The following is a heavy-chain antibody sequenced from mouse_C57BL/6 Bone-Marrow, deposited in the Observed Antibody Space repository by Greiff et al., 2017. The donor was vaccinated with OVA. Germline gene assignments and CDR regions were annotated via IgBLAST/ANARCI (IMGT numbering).Heavy chain of an antibody. CDR1: GFTFSSYA. J-gene: IGHJ2*01. CDR3: ASIYYYGSSPFFDY. Sequence: EVQRVESGGGLVKPGGSLKLSCAASGFTFSSYAMSWVRQTPAKRLEWVATISDGGSYTYYPDNVQGRFTISIDNAKNHLYLQMSHLKSEDTAMYYCASIYYYGSSPFFDYWGQGTTLTVSS. D-gene: IGHD1-1*01. CDR2: ISDGGSYT. V-gene: IGHV5-4*01.